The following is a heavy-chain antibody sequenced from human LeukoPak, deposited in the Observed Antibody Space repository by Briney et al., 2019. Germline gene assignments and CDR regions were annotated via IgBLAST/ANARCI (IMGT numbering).Heavy chain of an antibody. CDR1: GGSFSGYY. D-gene: IGHD2-2*03. CDR2: INHSGST. J-gene: IGHJ5*02. CDR3: ARCWISARWFDP. V-gene: IGHV4-34*01. Sequence: ASETLSPTCAVYGGSFSGYYWSWIRQPPGKGLEWIGEINHSGSTNYNPSLKSRVTISVDTSKNQFSLKLSSVTAADTAVYYCARCWISARWFDPWGQGTLVTVSS.